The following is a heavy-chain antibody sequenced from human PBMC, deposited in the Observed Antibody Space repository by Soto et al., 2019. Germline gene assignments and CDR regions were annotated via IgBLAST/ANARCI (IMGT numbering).Heavy chain of an antibody. CDR2: MNPNSGNT. CDR1: GYTFTSYE. J-gene: IGHJ3*02. D-gene: IGHD3-22*01. V-gene: IGHV1-8*01. Sequence: GASVKVSCKASGYTFTSYEINWVRQATVQGLEWMGWMNPNSGNTGYAQKFQGRVTMTRNTSISTAYMELSSLRSEDTAVYYCATASLYYYDSSGYDAFDIWGQGTMVTVS. CDR3: ATASLYYYDSSGYDAFDI.